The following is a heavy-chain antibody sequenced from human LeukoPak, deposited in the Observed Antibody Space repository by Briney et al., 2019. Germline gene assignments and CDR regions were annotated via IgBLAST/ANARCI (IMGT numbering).Heavy chain of an antibody. J-gene: IGHJ6*03. Sequence: GGSLRLSCAASGFTFSTYAMHWVRQAPGKGLEYVSAINNNGGSTYYANSVKGRFTISRDNSKNTLFLQMGSLRAEDMAVYYCARGSGSYFYYYHVDVWGKGTTVTVSS. D-gene: IGHD1-26*01. CDR1: GFTFSTYA. CDR2: INNNGGST. V-gene: IGHV3-64*01. CDR3: ARGSGSYFYYYHVDV.